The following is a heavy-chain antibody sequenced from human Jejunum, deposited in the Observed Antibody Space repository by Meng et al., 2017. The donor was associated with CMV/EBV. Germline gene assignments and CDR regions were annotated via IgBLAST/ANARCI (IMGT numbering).Heavy chain of an antibody. Sequence: GFTFSGSAMHWVRQAPGKGLVWVARINRDGTLTTYADSVKGRFTFSRDNARATLYLQMNSLRGEDSAVYYCARGGVSDYYYYGLDVWGQGTTVTVSS. J-gene: IGHJ6*02. CDR2: INRDGTLT. D-gene: IGHD3-10*01. V-gene: IGHV3-74*01. CDR3: ARGGVSDYYYYGLDV. CDR1: GFTFSGSA.